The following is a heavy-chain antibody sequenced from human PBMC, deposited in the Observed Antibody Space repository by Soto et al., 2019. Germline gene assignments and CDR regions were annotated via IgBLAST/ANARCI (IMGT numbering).Heavy chain of an antibody. D-gene: IGHD2-15*01. CDR2: ISGSGGST. V-gene: IGHV3-23*01. J-gene: IGHJ1*01. CDR1: GFTFSSYA. CDR3: ATSPSYCSGGSCYLEYFQH. Sequence: PGGSLRLSCAASGFTFSSYAMSWVRQAPGKGLEWVSAISGSGGSTYYADSVKGRFTISRDNSKNTLYLQMNSLRAEDTAVYYCATSPSYCSGGSCYLEYFQHWGQGTLVTVSS.